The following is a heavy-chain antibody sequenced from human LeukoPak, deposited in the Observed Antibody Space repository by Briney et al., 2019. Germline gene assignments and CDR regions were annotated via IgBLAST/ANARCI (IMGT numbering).Heavy chain of an antibody. CDR2: IYTSGST. CDR1: GGSISSGSYY. CDR3: ARMDTRVRGVNY. V-gene: IGHV4-61*02. J-gene: IGHJ4*02. D-gene: IGHD3-10*01. Sequence: PSETLSLTCTVSGGSISSGSYYWSWIRQPAGKGLEWIGRIYTSGSTNYNPSLKSRVTISVDTSKNQFSLKLSSVTAAATAVYYCARMDTRVRGVNYGAQGPLVTASS.